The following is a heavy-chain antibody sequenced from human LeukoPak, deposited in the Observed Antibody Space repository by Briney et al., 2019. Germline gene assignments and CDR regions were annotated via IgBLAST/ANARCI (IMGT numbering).Heavy chain of an antibody. V-gene: IGHV1-2*04. CDR3: ARDMAEAAATYYYYYGMDV. CDR1: GYTFTGYY. CDR2: INPNSGGT. J-gene: IGHJ6*02. Sequence: ASVKVSCKASGYTFTGYYMHWVRQAPGQGLEWMGWINPNSGGTNYAQKSQGWVTMTRDTSISTAYMELSRLRSDDTAVYYCARDMAEAAATYYYYYGMDVWGQGTTVTVSS. D-gene: IGHD2-15*01.